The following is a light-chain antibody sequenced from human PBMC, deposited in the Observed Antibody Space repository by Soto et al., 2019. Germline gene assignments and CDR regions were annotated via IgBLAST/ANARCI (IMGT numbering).Light chain of an antibody. CDR1: SSNIGAGYH. J-gene: IGLJ3*02. Sequence: QSVLTQPPSVSGAPGQRVTISCTGSSSNIGAGYHVHWYQQLPGTAPNLLIYGNSNRPSGVPDRFSGSKSGTSASLAITGLQAEDEADYYCQSYDSSLSGSVFGGGTKLTVL. CDR2: GNS. V-gene: IGLV1-40*01. CDR3: QSYDSSLSGSV.